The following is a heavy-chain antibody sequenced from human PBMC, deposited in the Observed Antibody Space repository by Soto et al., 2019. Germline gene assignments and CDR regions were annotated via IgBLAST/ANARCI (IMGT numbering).Heavy chain of an antibody. CDR3: ARNHEGLAGPAGMDV. Sequence: QVHLVESGGGVVQPGRSLRLSCAASGFTFSSYGMHWVRQAPGKGLEWVAVIWYDGSNKYYADSVKGRFTSSRDNSKNTLYLQMNSLRAEDTAVYYCARNHEGLAGPAGMDVWGQGTTVTVSS. CDR2: IWYDGSNK. V-gene: IGHV3-33*01. J-gene: IGHJ6*02. CDR1: GFTFSSYG. D-gene: IGHD3-10*01.